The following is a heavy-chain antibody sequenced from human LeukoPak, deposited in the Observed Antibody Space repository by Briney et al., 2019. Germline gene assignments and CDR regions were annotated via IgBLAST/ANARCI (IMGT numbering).Heavy chain of an antibody. V-gene: IGHV4-61*02. CDR2: IYTSGST. Sequence: SETLSLTCTVSGNSISSGDNYWSWIRQPAGTGLEWIGRIYTSGSTNYNPSLKSRVTISGDTSKNQFSLRLSSVTAADTAVYYCARASYSYDINGWVPFDYWGQGTLVTVSS. J-gene: IGHJ4*02. CDR3: ARASYSYDINGWVPFDY. D-gene: IGHD3-22*01. CDR1: GNSISSGDNY.